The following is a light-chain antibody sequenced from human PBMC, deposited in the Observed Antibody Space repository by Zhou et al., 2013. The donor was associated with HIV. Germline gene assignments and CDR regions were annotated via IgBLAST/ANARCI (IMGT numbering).Light chain of an antibody. CDR2: DAS. V-gene: IGKV3-11*01. Sequence: EIVVTQSPATLSVSPGERVTLSCRASQSVDSDLAWYQQKPGQAPRLLIYDASNRATGIPARFSGSGSGTDFTLTISSLEPEDFAIYYCQQRSNWPTFGGGTKVEIK. CDR1: QSVDSD. J-gene: IGKJ4*01. CDR3: QQRSNWPT.